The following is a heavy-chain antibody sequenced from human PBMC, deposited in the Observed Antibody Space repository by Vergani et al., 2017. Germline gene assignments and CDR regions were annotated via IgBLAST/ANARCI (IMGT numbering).Heavy chain of an antibody. Sequence: QVQLQESGPGLVKPSETLSLTCAVSGYSISSGYYWGWIRQPPGKGLEWIGSIYHSGSTYYNPSLKSRVTISVDTSKNQFSLKLSSVTAADTAVYYGAGGVVGGENAFDIWGQGTMVTVSS. D-gene: IGHD2-21*01. CDR1: GYSISSGYY. CDR2: IYHSGST. V-gene: IGHV4-38-2*01. J-gene: IGHJ3*02. CDR3: AGGVVGGENAFDI.